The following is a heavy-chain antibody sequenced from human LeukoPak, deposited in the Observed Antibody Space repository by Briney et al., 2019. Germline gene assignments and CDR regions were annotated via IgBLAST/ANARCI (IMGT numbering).Heavy chain of an antibody. CDR3: ARRIQGMAPYYFDY. CDR1: GFTFSSYW. D-gene: IGHD5-24*01. V-gene: IGHV3-74*01. J-gene: IGHJ4*02. CDR2: INSDGGST. Sequence: GGSLRLSCTASGFTFSSYWMHWVRQAPGKGLVWVSRINSDGGSTSYADSVKGRFTVSRDNAKNTLYLQMNSLRAEDTAVYYCARRIQGMAPYYFDYWGQGTLVTVSP.